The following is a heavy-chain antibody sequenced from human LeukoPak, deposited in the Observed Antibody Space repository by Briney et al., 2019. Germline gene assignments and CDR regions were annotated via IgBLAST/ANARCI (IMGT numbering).Heavy chain of an antibody. V-gene: IGHV4-59*01. Sequence: SETLSLTCTVSGGSISSYYWSWIRQPPGKGLEWIGYIYYSGSTNYNPSLKSRVTISVDTSKNQFSLKLSSVTAADTAVYYCARDRRDGQGPGSWFDPWGQGTLVTVSS. CDR1: GGSISSYY. J-gene: IGHJ5*02. D-gene: IGHD5-24*01. CDR3: ARDRRDGQGPGSWFDP. CDR2: IYYSGST.